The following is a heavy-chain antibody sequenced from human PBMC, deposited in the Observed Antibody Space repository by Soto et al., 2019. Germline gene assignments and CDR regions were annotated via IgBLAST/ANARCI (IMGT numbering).Heavy chain of an antibody. D-gene: IGHD4-17*01. Sequence: QLQLQESGPGLVKPSETLSLTCTVSGGSISSSSYYWGWIRQPPGKGLEWIGSIYYSGSTYYNPSLKSRVTISVDTSKNQFSLKLSSVTAADTAVYYCARLKPGKRDYLYYMDVWGKGTTVTVSS. V-gene: IGHV4-39*01. CDR1: GGSISSSSYY. CDR3: ARLKPGKRDYLYYMDV. J-gene: IGHJ6*03. CDR2: IYYSGST.